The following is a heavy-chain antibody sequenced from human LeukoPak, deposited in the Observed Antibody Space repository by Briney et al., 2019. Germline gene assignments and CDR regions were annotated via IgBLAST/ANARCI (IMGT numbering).Heavy chain of an antibody. CDR3: ARDYVDTAMVTRPYMDV. V-gene: IGHV1-2*02. Sequence: ASVKVSCKASGYTFTGYYMHWVRQAPGQGLEWMGWINPNSGGTNYAQKFQGRVTMTRDTSISTAYMGLSRLRSDDTAVYYCARDYVDTAMVTRPYMDVWGKGTTVTVSS. J-gene: IGHJ6*03. CDR1: GYTFTGYY. D-gene: IGHD5-18*01. CDR2: INPNSGGT.